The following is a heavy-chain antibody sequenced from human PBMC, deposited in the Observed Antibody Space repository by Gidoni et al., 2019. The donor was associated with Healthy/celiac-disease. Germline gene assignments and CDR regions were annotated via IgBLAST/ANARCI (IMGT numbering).Heavy chain of an antibody. CDR1: GFTFRSYD. V-gene: IGHV3-48*03. Sequence: EVQLVESGGGLVQLGGSLRLSCAASGFTFRSYDMNWVRQAPGKGLDGVSYISSSGSTIYYADSVKGRFTISRDNAKNSLYLQMNSLRAEDTAVYYCARFPTPGWYFDLWGRGTLVTVSS. CDR3: ARFPTPGWYFDL. CDR2: ISSSGSTI. J-gene: IGHJ2*01.